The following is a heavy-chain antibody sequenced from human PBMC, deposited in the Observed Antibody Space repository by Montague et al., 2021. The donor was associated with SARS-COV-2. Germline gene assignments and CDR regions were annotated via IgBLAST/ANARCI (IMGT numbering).Heavy chain of an antibody. Sequence: SETLSLTCAVYGGSFSGYYCTWIRQSPGKGLEWIAEINHSGTTNYNFNPSLRSRVTISVDTSKNQFSLKLSSVTAADTGVYYCVRWDAQTLPLFGLRVKSGIDSWGQGTLVTVSS. J-gene: IGHJ5*01. CDR1: GGSFSGYY. V-gene: IGHV4-34*01. CDR2: INHSGTT. CDR3: VRWDAQTLPLFGLRVKSGIDS. D-gene: IGHD3-16*01.